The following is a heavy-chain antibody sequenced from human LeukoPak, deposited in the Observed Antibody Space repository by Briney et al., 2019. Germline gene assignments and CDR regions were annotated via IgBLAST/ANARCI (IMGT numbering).Heavy chain of an antibody. CDR1: GFTFYDYR. Sequence: GTLTLYCAGSGFTFYDYRLRWLGQAPGKGLKWFFGLTWGGGSYAYAVYVKGRFTIDRSNAKASLDLQMKSLRAEDTALYYCARVGETNLWFGESLGGAFDIWGQGTMVTVSS. CDR3: ARVGETNLWFGESLGGAFDI. J-gene: IGHJ3*02. D-gene: IGHD3-10*01. V-gene: IGHV3-20*04. CDR2: LTWGGGSY.